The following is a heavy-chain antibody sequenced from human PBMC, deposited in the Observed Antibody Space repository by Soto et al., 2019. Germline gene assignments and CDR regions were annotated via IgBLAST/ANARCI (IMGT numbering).Heavy chain of an antibody. CDR3: ARHRYCSGGSCYHLDNWFDP. J-gene: IGHJ5*02. CDR2: IYYSGST. CDR1: GGSICRGDYY. Sequence: SETLSLTCTVSGGSICRGDYYWSWIRQPPGKGLDWIGYIYYSGSTYYNPSLKSRVTISVDTSKNQFSLRLSSVTAADTAVYYCARHRYCSGGSCYHLDNWFDPWGQGTLVTVSS. D-gene: IGHD2-15*01. V-gene: IGHV4-30-4*01.